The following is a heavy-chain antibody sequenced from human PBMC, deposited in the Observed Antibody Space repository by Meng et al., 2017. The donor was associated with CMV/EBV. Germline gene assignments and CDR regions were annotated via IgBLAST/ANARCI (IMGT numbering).Heavy chain of an antibody. J-gene: IGHJ6*02. CDR3: ARALEGLYNWNYDYYYGMDV. D-gene: IGHD1-20*01. CDR2: TYYRSKWYN. CDR1: GDSVSSNSAA. Sequence: SQTLSLTCAISGDSVSSNSAAWNWIRQSPSRGLEWLGRTYYRSKWYNDYAVSVKSRITINPDTSKNQFSLQLNSVTPEDTAVYYCARALEGLYNWNYDYYYGMDVWGQGTTVTVSS. V-gene: IGHV6-1*01.